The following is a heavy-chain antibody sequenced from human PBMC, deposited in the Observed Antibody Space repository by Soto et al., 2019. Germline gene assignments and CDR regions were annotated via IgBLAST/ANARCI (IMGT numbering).Heavy chain of an antibody. J-gene: IGHJ4*02. Sequence: SETLSLTCTVSGGSINTFYWSWVRQPAGKGLKWIGRIFSSGSTSFNPSLESRVAMSVDTSKNHFSLNLSSVTAADMAVYYCAREGSYSAYNFAHGIQLWSFDFWGQGALVTVSS. CDR3: AREGSYSAYNFAHGIQLWSFDF. D-gene: IGHD5-12*01. CDR2: IFSSGST. V-gene: IGHV4-4*07. CDR1: GGSINTFY.